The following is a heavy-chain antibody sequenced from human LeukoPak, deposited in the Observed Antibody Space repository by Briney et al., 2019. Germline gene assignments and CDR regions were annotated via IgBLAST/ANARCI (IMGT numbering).Heavy chain of an antibody. J-gene: IGHJ4*02. D-gene: IGHD6-19*01. CDR2: IYSAGST. Sequence: PGGSLRLSCAASGITVSSNFMTWPRQAPGKGLEWVSVIYSAGSTDYADSVKGRFTISSDSSKNTLYLQMNSLRAEDTAVYYCATSKYSSGWYYFEYWGQGTLVTVSS. CDR3: ATSKYSSGWYYFEY. V-gene: IGHV3-66*01. CDR1: GITVSSNF.